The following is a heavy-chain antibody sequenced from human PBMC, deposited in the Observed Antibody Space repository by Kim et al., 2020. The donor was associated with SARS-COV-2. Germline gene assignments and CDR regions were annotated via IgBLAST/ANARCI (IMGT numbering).Heavy chain of an antibody. V-gene: IGHV3-23*01. D-gene: IGHD6-19*01. Sequence: ADSVKGRFTISRDNSKNTLYLQMNSLRAEDTAVYYCAKQQGIAVAGTMDYWGQGTLVTVSS. CDR3: AKQQGIAVAGTMDY. J-gene: IGHJ4*02.